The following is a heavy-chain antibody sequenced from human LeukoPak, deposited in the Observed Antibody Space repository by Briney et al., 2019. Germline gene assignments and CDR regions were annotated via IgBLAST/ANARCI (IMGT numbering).Heavy chain of an antibody. J-gene: IGHJ4*02. Sequence: GGSLRLSCAASGFTFSSYSMNWVRQAPGKGLEWVSSISSSSSYIYYPDSVRGRFTISRDNSENTLYLQMNGLRAEDTAVYYCAKQLPGGRKFEYWGQGTLVTVSS. D-gene: IGHD1-1*01. V-gene: IGHV3-21*04. CDR2: ISSSSSYI. CDR3: AKQLPGGRKFEY. CDR1: GFTFSSYS.